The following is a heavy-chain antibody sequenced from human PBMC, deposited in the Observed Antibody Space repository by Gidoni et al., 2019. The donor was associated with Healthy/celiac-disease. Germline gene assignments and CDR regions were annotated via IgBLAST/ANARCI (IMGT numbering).Heavy chain of an antibody. Sequence: QVQLVESGGGVVQPGRSLRLSCAASGFTFSSYGMHWVRQAPGKGLEWVAGIWYDGSNKYYADSVKGRFTISRDNSKNTLYLQMNSLRAEDTAVYYCARDPLPYYYDSSGYSTYYYYGMDVWGQGTTVTVSS. V-gene: IGHV3-33*01. CDR3: ARDPLPYYYDSSGYSTYYYYGMDV. CDR2: IWYDGSNK. D-gene: IGHD3-22*01. J-gene: IGHJ6*02. CDR1: GFTFSSYG.